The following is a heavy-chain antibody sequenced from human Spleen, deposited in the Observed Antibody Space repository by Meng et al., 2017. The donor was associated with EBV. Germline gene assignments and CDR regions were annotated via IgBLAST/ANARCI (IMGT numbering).Heavy chain of an antibody. CDR1: GFSLSTRGVG. V-gene: IGHV2-5*02. CDR3: AHIIAARPFDY. J-gene: IGHJ4*02. Sequence: QITLKESGPTLVKPTPTLTLTCTFSGFSLSTRGVGVGWIRQPPGKALEWLAVIYWDDDKRYSPSLKSRLTITKDTSKNQVVLTMTNMDPVDAATYYCAHIIAARPFDYWGQGTLVTVSS. CDR2: IYWDDDK. D-gene: IGHD6-6*01.